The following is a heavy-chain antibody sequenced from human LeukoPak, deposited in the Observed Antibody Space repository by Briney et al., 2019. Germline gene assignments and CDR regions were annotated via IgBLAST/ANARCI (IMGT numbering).Heavy chain of an antibody. CDR2: ISGSGGST. CDR1: GFTFSSYT. Sequence: GGSLRLSCTASGFTFSSYTMSWARPAPGKGLEWVSSISGSGGSTYYTDSVKGRFTISRDNSKNTLYLQMNSLRAEDTAIYYCARNYDSSLIRWFDLWGQGTLVTVSS. D-gene: IGHD3-22*01. CDR3: ARNYDSSLIRWFDL. J-gene: IGHJ5*02. V-gene: IGHV3-23*01.